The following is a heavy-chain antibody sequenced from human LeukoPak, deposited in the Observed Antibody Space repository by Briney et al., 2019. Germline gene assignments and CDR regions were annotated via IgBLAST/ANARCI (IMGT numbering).Heavy chain of an antibody. D-gene: IGHD4-23*01. V-gene: IGHV4-59*08. Sequence: SETLSLTCTVSGGSISSYYWSWIRQPPGKGLEWIGYIYYSGSTNYNPSLKSRVTISVDTSKNQFSLKLSSVTAADTAVYYCASRWSAVTREDYYYYGMDVWGQGTTVTVS. CDR1: GGSISSYY. CDR3: ASRWSAVTREDYYYYGMDV. J-gene: IGHJ6*02. CDR2: IYYSGST.